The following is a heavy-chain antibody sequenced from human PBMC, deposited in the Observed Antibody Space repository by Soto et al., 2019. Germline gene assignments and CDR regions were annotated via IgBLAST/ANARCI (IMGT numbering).Heavy chain of an antibody. CDR3: ARRRIDFWSGYYPDSDY. V-gene: IGHV2-26*01. J-gene: IGHJ4*02. CDR1: GFSLSNARMG. D-gene: IGHD3-3*01. CDR2: IFSNDEK. Sequence: QVTLKESGPVLVKPTETLTLTCTVSGFSLSNARMGVSWIRQPPGKALEWLAHIFSNDEKSYSTTLKSRLTISKDISKSQVVLTMTNMDPVDTATYYCARRRIDFWSGYYPDSDYWGQGTLVTVSS.